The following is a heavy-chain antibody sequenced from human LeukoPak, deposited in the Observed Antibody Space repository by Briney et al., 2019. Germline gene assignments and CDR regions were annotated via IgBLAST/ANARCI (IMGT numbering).Heavy chain of an antibody. J-gene: IGHJ3*02. CDR3: ARNAFHI. V-gene: IGHV3-7*01. Sequence: PGGSLRLSCAASGFTFSTYWMSWVRQAPGKGLEWVANMNQDGREKNYVDSVKGRFTISRDNAKNSLYLQMNSLRVEDTAVYCCARNAFHIWGQGTMVTVSS. CDR2: MNQDGREK. CDR1: GFTFSTYW.